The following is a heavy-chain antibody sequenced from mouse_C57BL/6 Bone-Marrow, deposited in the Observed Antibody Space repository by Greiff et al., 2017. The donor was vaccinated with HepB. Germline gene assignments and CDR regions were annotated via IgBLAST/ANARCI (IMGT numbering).Heavy chain of an antibody. CDR3: ASITTVVALYYYAMDY. Sequence: QVQLQQSGAELMKPGASVKLSCKATGYTFTGYWMHWVKQRPGQGLEWIGMIHPNSGSTNYNEKFKSKATLTVDKSSSTAYMQLSSLTSEDSAVYYCASITTVVALYYYAMDYWGQGTSVTVSS. CDR2: IHPNSGST. CDR1: GYTFTGYW. V-gene: IGHV1-64*01. J-gene: IGHJ4*01. D-gene: IGHD1-1*01.